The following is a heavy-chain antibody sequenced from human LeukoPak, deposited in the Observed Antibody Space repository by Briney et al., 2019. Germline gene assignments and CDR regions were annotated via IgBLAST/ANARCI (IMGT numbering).Heavy chain of an antibody. V-gene: IGHV5-51*01. CDR1: GYSFTSYW. Sequence: GGSLKISCKGSGYSFTSYWIGWVRQMPGKGLEWMGIIYPGDSDTRYSPSFQGQVTISADKSISTAYLQWSSLKASDTAMYYCARRHCSGGSCYSGWFDPWGQGTLVTVSS. CDR2: IYPGDSDT. D-gene: IGHD2-15*01. J-gene: IGHJ5*02. CDR3: ARRHCSGGSCYSGWFDP.